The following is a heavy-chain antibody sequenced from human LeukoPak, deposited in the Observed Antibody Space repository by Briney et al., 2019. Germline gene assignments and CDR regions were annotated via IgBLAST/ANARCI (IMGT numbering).Heavy chain of an antibody. V-gene: IGHV3-15*01. CDR2: IKSKTDGGTT. J-gene: IGHJ4*02. D-gene: IGHD3-9*01. CDR1: GSTFSNAW. CDR3: TTETYYDILTGYYRFDY. Sequence: GGSLRLSCAASGSTFSNAWMSWVRQAPGKGLEWVGRIKSKTDGGTTDYAAPVKGRLTISRDDSKNTLYLQMNSLKTEDTAVYYCTTETYYDILTGYYRFDYWGQGTLVTVSS.